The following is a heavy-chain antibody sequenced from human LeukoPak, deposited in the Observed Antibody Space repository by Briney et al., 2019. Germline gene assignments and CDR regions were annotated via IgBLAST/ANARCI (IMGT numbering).Heavy chain of an antibody. J-gene: IGHJ4*02. CDR3: AKSMDYGSGSYDY. CDR2: ISGSGGST. D-gene: IGHD3-10*01. V-gene: IGHV3-23*01. CDR1: GFTFSSYG. Sequence: GGSLRLSCAASGFTFSSYGMSWVRQAPGKGLEWVSAISGSGGSTYYADSVKGRFTISRGNSKNTLYLQMNSLRAEDTAVYYCAKSMDYGSGSYDYWGQGTLVTVSS.